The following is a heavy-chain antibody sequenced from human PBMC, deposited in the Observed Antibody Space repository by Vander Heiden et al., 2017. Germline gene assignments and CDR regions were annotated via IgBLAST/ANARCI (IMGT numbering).Heavy chain of an antibody. Sequence: QVQLVHSGAEVNTPGSSVKLPCKASGGPFHHYAITWVRQATGQGIEWMGGLSASDDTREYAQQFKGRVTFTADRSTGTVYMELSSRTSEDTGVYYCATPLRYWDDWTSHPPLDYWGQGTLVTVSS. V-gene: IGHV1-69*06. CDR2: LSASDDTR. J-gene: IGHJ4*02. D-gene: IGHD1-26*01. CDR1: GGPFHHYA. CDR3: ATPLRYWDDWTSHPPLDY.